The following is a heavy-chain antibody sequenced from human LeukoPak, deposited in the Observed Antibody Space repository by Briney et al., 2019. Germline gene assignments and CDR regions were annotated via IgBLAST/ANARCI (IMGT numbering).Heavy chain of an antibody. Sequence: GGSLRLSCAASGFTVTSNHMNWVRQAPGKGLEWVAVIWYDGSNKYYADSVKGRFTISRDNSKNTLYLQMNSLRAEDTAVYYCARGLGRELDGAFDIWGQGTMVTVSS. V-gene: IGHV3-33*08. CDR2: IWYDGSNK. CDR1: GFTVTSNH. D-gene: IGHD3-10*01. CDR3: ARGLGRELDGAFDI. J-gene: IGHJ3*02.